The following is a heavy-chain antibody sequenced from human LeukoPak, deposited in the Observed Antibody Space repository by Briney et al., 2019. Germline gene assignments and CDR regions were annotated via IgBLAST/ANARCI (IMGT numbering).Heavy chain of an antibody. V-gene: IGHV4-34*01. Sequence: PSETLSLTCAVYGGSFSGYYWSWIRQPPGKGLEWIGEINHSGSTNYNPSLKSRVTISVDTSKNQFSLKLSCVTAADTAVYYCARVIPYIVVVPAAMGWFDPWGQGTLVTVSS. CDR3: ARVIPYIVVVPAAMGWFDP. CDR1: GGSFSGYY. D-gene: IGHD2-2*01. CDR2: INHSGST. J-gene: IGHJ5*02.